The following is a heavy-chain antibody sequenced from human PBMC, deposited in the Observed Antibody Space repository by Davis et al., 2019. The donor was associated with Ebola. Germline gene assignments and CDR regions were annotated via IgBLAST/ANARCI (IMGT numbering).Heavy chain of an antibody. Sequence: SETLSLTCTVSGGSVSSSGYYWSWIRQPPGKGLEWIGNIYSSGSTYYNPSLKSRVTISVDTSKNQFSLKLSSVTAADTAMYYCARGHSYGSMVYGMDVWGQGTTVTVSS. D-gene: IGHD5-18*01. CDR2: IYSSGST. J-gene: IGHJ6*02. CDR1: GGSVSSSGYY. CDR3: ARGHSYGSMVYGMDV. V-gene: IGHV4-39*01.